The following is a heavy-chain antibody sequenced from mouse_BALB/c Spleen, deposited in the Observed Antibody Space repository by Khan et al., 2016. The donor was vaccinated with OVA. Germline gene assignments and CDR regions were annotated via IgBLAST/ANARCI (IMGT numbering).Heavy chain of an antibody. Sequence: EVELVESGGGLVQTGGSRKLSCAASGFTFSGFGMHWVRQAPEKGLEWVAYISSDSNNIYYADTVKGRFTLSRDHPKNTLFIQTTSIRSEDTAMYYCARTGYDCFDYGGQGTTLTVSS. CDR2: ISSDSNNI. V-gene: IGHV5-17*02. CDR3: ARTGYDCFDY. J-gene: IGHJ2*01. D-gene: IGHD2-2*01. CDR1: GFTFSGFG.